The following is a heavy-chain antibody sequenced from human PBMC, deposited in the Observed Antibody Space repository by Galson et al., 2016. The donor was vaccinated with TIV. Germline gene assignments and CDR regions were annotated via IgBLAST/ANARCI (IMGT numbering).Heavy chain of an antibody. CDR2: TDWDEGQ. CDR3: ARTPAAHSDSRVGGYFDC. V-gene: IGHV2-70*04. J-gene: IGHJ4*02. CDR1: GFSLSTSGMR. D-gene: IGHD3-22*01. Sequence: PALVKPTQTFTLTCTFSGFSLSTSGMRVSWIRQPPGKALEWLARTDWDEGQFHSTSLKIRLTISNDTAKNQVVLKMTNMDPVDTATYYCARTPAAHSDSRVGGYFDCWGQGILVTVSS.